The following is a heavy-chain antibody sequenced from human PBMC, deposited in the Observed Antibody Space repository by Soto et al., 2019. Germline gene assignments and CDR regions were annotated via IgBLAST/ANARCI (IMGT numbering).Heavy chain of an antibody. CDR2: IWYDGSNK. D-gene: IGHD3-22*01. J-gene: IGHJ6*02. CDR3: ARDPWHYYDRRMDV. Sequence: QVQLVESGGGVVQPGRSLRLSCAASGFTFSSYGMHWVRQAPGKGLEWVAVIWYDGSNKYYADCVKGRFTISRDNSKNTLYLQMNSLRAEDTAVYYCARDPWHYYDRRMDVWGQGTTVTVSS. V-gene: IGHV3-33*01. CDR1: GFTFSSYG.